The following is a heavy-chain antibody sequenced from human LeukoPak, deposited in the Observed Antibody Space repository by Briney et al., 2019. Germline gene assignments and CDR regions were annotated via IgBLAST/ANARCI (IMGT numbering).Heavy chain of an antibody. CDR2: ISYDGSNK. D-gene: IGHD1-26*01. J-gene: IGHJ4*02. V-gene: IGHV3-30*18. Sequence: GGSLRLSCAASGFTFSSYGMHWVRQAPGKGLEWVAVISYDGSNKYYADSVKGRFTISRDNSKNTLYLQMNSLRAEDTAVYYCAKDVVGATKDYWGQGTLVTVSS. CDR1: GFTFSSYG. CDR3: AKDVVGATKDY.